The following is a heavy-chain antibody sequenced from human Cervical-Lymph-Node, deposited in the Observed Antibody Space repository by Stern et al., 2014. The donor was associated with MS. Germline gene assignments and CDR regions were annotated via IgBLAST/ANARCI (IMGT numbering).Heavy chain of an antibody. Sequence: EVQLVESGGGLVQPGGSLRLSCAASGFTFSSYWMHWVRQAPGKGLVWITRIKSDGNSTRYAASVKGRFTISRDNAKITLYLQMNSLRAEDTAVYYCAYFGITRHWGQGTLVTVSS. J-gene: IGHJ4*02. V-gene: IGHV3-74*02. CDR3: AYFGITRH. D-gene: IGHD3-10*01. CDR2: IKSDGNST. CDR1: GFTFSSYW.